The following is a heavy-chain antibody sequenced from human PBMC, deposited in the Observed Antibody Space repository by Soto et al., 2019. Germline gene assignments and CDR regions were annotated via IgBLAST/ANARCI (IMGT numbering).Heavy chain of an antibody. D-gene: IGHD6-13*01. V-gene: IGHV2-5*02. CDR2: IYWADDK. J-gene: IGHJ6*02. CDR3: AHFLGYSSSWYGLGSSYYYYGMDV. CDR1: GFSLSTSGVG. Sequence: QITLKESGPTLVKPTQTLTLTCTFSGFSLSTSGVGVGWIRQPPGKALEWLALIYWADDKRYSPSLKSRLTIANDTPKNHEVLTMTNMDPVDTATYYCAHFLGYSSSWYGLGSSYYYYGMDVWGQGTTVTFAS.